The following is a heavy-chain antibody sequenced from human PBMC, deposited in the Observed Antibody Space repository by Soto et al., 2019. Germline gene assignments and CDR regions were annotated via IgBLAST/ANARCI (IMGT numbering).Heavy chain of an antibody. CDR1: GYTLTELS. Sequence: ASVKVSCKVSGYTLTELSMHWVRQAPGKGLEWMGSFDPEDGETIYAQKFQGRVTMTEDTSTDTAYMELSSLRSEDTAVYYCATVDGLVVATYSNWLDPCGQGPLVTVYS. V-gene: IGHV1-24*01. D-gene: IGHD5-12*01. J-gene: IGHJ5*02. CDR2: FDPEDGET. CDR3: ATVDGLVVATYSNWLDP.